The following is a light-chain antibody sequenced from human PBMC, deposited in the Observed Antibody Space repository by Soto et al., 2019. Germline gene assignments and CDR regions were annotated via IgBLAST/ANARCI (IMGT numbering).Light chain of an antibody. Sequence: QSVLTQPASVSGSPGQSISISCTATSSDIGAYNFVSWYQQHPGKAPKLIIYEVSNRPSGVSNRFSGSKSGNTPSLTISGLQAEDEADYYCSSYTSSTTLGFGTGTKVTV. CDR2: EVS. V-gene: IGLV2-14*01. CDR1: SSDIGAYNF. CDR3: SSYTSSTTLG. J-gene: IGLJ1*01.